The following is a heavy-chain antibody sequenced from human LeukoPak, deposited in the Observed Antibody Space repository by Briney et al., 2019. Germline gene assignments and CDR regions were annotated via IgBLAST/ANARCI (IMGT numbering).Heavy chain of an antibody. CDR1: GGSISTSSYS. Sequence: PSETLSLTCTVSGGSISTSSYSWGWVRQPPGRGLECIGSIHYSGRTYYNPSLKSRVIVSIDTSRNQFSLKLRSVTAADTAVYYCAREGDGYNSLYGLWGQGTLVTVSS. V-gene: IGHV4-39*02. D-gene: IGHD5-24*01. J-gene: IGHJ4*02. CDR3: AREGDGYNSLYGL. CDR2: IHYSGRT.